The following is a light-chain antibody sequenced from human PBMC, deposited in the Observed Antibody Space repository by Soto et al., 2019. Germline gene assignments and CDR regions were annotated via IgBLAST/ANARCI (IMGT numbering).Light chain of an antibody. V-gene: IGKV3-15*01. Sequence: RVMAHAPATLCVSRGERATLSFGASQSVSSNLAWYQQKPGQAPRLLIYGASTRATGIPARFSGSGSGTEFTLTISSLQSEDFAVYYCQQYGYSPITFGQGTRLEIK. CDR3: QQYGYSPIT. CDR1: QSVSSN. CDR2: GAS. J-gene: IGKJ5*01.